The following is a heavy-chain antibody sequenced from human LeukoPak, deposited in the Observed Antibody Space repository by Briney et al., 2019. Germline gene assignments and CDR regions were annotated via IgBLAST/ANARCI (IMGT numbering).Heavy chain of an antibody. Sequence: GGSLRLSCAASGFTFSSYEMNWVRQAPGKGLEWVSYISSGSRTIFYADSVKGRFTISRDNAKNSLYLLMNDLTADDTAVYYCARESITGDRDFDYWGQGTLITVSS. CDR1: GFTFSSYE. D-gene: IGHD7-27*01. J-gene: IGHJ4*02. CDR2: ISSGSRTI. CDR3: ARESITGDRDFDY. V-gene: IGHV3-48*03.